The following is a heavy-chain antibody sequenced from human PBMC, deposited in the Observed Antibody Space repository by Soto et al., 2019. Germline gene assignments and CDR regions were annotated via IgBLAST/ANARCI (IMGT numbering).Heavy chain of an antibody. V-gene: IGHV1-2*02. Sequence: GXSXKVSFKSSGSTXNGYYIDLVRQAPGQGLEWMGWINPNTGATLYAQKFQDRVTRTRDTSVSTAYMELSGLTSEDTAVHFCAREKDYEILAVYKKAGGFDYWGQGILATVSS. D-gene: IGHD3-9*01. J-gene: IGHJ4*02. CDR1: GSTXNGYY. CDR3: AREKDYEILAVYKKAGGFDY. CDR2: INPNTGAT.